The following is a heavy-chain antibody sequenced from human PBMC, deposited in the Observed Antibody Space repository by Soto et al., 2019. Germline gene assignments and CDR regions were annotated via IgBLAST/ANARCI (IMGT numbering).Heavy chain of an antibody. CDR1: GFTFTSSA. CDR3: AADRSEKGSAYYGMDV. J-gene: IGHJ6*02. V-gene: IGHV1-58*01. CDR2: IVVGSGNT. Sequence: ASVKVSCKASGFTFTSSAVQWVRQARGQRLEWIGWIVVGSGNTNYAQKFQERVTITRDMSTSTAYMELSSLRSEDTAVYYCAADRSEKGSAYYGMDVWGQGTTVTVSS.